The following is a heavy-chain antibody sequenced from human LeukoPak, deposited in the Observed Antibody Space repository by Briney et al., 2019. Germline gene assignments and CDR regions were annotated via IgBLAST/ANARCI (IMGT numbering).Heavy chain of an antibody. CDR3: ARADGSGSYYAFDI. J-gene: IGHJ3*02. D-gene: IGHD3-10*01. CDR1: GYTFTGYY. CDR2: INPNSGGT. V-gene: IGHV1-2*02. Sequence: GASVTVSCKASGYTFTGYYMHWVRQAPGQGLEWMGWINPNSGGTNYAQKFQGRVTMTRDTSISTAYMELSRLRSDDTAVYYCARADGSGSYYAFDIWGQGTMVTVSS.